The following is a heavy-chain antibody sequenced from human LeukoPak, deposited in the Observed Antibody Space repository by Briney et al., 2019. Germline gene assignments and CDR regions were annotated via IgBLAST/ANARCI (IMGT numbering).Heavy chain of an antibody. CDR3: ARKQNYYFDY. J-gene: IGHJ4*02. CDR2: INHSGRT. Sequence: SETLSLTCAVYGGSFSGYYWSWIRQPPGKGLEWIGEINHSGRTNYNPSLKSRVTISVDTSKNQFYLKLSSVTAADTAVYYCARKQNYYFDYWGQGTLVAVSS. D-gene: IGHD1-7*01. CDR1: GGSFSGYY. V-gene: IGHV4-34*01.